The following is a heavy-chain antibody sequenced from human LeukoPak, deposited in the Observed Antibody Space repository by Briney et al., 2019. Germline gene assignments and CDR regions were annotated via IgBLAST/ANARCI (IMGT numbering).Heavy chain of an antibody. Sequence: PSETLSLTCTVSGGSISSYDYNWIWIPQPPGMGLEWIAYMYYSSSTYYNPSLKSRVTMSADTSKNQLSLKLSSVTAADTAVYYCARPYYYDSRIDPWGQGNLVTVSS. D-gene: IGHD3-22*01. J-gene: IGHJ5*02. V-gene: IGHV4-30-4*01. CDR1: GGSISSYDYN. CDR2: MYYSSST. CDR3: ARPYYYDSRIDP.